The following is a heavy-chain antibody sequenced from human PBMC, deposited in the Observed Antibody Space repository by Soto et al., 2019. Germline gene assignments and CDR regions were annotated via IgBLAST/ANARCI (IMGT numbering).Heavy chain of an antibody. Sequence: PGGSLRRSCAASGFTESTYSMKWVRQAPGKGLEWVSSFSSSSSLIFYADSVKGRFTVSRDNARNSLYLQVDSLRAEDTAVYYCARVYTYGYGLGYWRQGPLFAVSS. D-gene: IGHD5-18*01. CDR2: FSSSSSLI. CDR1: GFTESTYS. CDR3: ARVYTYGYGLGY. V-gene: IGHV3-21*01. J-gene: IGHJ4*02.